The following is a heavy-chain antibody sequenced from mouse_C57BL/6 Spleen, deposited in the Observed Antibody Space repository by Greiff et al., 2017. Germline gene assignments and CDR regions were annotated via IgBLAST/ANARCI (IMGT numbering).Heavy chain of an antibody. V-gene: IGHV1-66*01. CDR3: ARGGDAGFAY. J-gene: IGHJ3*01. D-gene: IGHD3-3*01. CDR2: IYPGSGNT. CDR1: GYSFTSYY. Sequence: QVQLQQSGPELVKPGASVKISCKASGYSFTSYYIHWVKQRPGQGLEWIGWIYPGSGNTTYNEKFKGKATLTVDTSSSTAYMQLSSLTSEDSAVYYCARGGDAGFAYWGQGTLVTVSA.